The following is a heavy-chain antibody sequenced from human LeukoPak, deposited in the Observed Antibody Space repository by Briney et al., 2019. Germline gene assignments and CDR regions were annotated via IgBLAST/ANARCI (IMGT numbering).Heavy chain of an antibody. D-gene: IGHD1-26*01. CDR3: ARDSPPYSGSYLAFDI. CDR2: IFYTGST. CDR1: GGSISSYY. J-gene: IGHJ3*02. V-gene: IGHV4-59*01. Sequence: SETLSLTCTVSGGSISSYYWSWIRQPPGKGLEWIGYIFYTGSTNYNPSLRSRVTISVDTSKNQFSLKLSSVTAADTAVYYCARDSPPYSGSYLAFDIWGQGTMVTVSS.